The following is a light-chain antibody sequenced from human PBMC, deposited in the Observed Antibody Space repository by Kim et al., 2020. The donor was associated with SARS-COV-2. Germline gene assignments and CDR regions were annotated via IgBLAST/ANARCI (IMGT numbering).Light chain of an antibody. CDR1: SSNDEGSA. Sequence: GQRVSISCSGGSSNDEGSAVNWYTQVPGTAPKPLISANNQRASGVPDRFSGSKSGTSASLAISGLQSEDEAEYYCAAWDGSLKGVLFGGGTQLTVL. V-gene: IGLV1-44*01. J-gene: IGLJ2*01. CDR2: ANN. CDR3: AAWDGSLKGVL.